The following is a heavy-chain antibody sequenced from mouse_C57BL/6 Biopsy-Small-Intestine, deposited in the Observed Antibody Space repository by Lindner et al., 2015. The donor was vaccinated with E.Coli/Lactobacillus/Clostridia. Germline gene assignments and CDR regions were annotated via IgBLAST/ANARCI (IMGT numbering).Heavy chain of an antibody. V-gene: IGHV14-2*01. CDR3: ARGDDFGRLSY. J-gene: IGHJ3*01. CDR1: GFNIKDYY. Sequence: VQLQESGAEFVKPGASVKLSCTASGFNIKDYYMHWVKQGTEQGLEWIGRIDPEDGGTKYAPKFQGKATVTADTSSNTANLQLSSLTSEDTAVYYCARGDDFGRLSYWGPGTLVTVSA. CDR2: IDPEDGGT. D-gene: IGHD2-4*01.